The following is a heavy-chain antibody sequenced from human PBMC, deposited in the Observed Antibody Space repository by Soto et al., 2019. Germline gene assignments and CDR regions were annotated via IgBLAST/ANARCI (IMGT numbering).Heavy chain of an antibody. CDR1: GYTFTSYD. CDR3: ARGLGSSSWPDHDAFDI. D-gene: IGHD6-13*01. CDR2: MNPNSGNT. Sequence: ASVKVSCKASGYTFTSYDINWVRQATGQGLEWMGWMNPNSGNTGYAQKFQGRVTMTSNTSISTAYMELSSLRSEDTAVYYCARGLGSSSWPDHDAFDIWGQGTMVTVSS. J-gene: IGHJ3*02. V-gene: IGHV1-8*01.